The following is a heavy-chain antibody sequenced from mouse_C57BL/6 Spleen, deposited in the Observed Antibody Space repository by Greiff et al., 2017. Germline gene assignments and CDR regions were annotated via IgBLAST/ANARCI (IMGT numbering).Heavy chain of an antibody. J-gene: IGHJ2*01. CDR2: IDPSDSET. CDR3: ARVGYGTDYFDY. V-gene: IGHV1-52*01. CDR1: GYTFTSYW. D-gene: IGHD1-1*01. Sequence: VQLQQPGAELVRPGSSVKLSCKASGYTFTSYWMHWVKQRPIQGLEWIGNIDPSDSETNYNQKFKDKATLTVDKSSSTAYMQLSSLTSEDSAVYYCARVGYGTDYFDYWGQGTTLTVSS.